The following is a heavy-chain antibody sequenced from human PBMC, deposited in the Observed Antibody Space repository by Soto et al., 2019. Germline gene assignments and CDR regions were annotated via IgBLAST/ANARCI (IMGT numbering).Heavy chain of an antibody. V-gene: IGHV1-69*12. Sequence: QVQLVQSGAEVKKPGSSVKVSCKASGGTFSSYAISWVRQAPGQGLEWMGGIIPIFGTANYAQKFQGRVTITAAESTSTAYMELSSLRSEDTAVYYCATDGDCTNGVCPAYYFDYWGQGTLVTVSS. CDR2: IIPIFGTA. D-gene: IGHD2-8*01. CDR3: ATDGDCTNGVCPAYYFDY. J-gene: IGHJ4*02. CDR1: GGTFSSYA.